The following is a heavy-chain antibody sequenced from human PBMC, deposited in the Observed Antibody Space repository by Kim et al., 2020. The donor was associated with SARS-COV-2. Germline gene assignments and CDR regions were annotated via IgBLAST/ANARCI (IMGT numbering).Heavy chain of an antibody. V-gene: IGHV3-23*01. J-gene: IGHJ4*02. CDR3: ALRVAVAGTIDY. D-gene: IGHD6-19*01. Sequence: YYADSVKGRFTVSRDSSKNTLNLQMNSLRAEDTAIYYCALRVAVAGTIDYWGQGTLVTVSS.